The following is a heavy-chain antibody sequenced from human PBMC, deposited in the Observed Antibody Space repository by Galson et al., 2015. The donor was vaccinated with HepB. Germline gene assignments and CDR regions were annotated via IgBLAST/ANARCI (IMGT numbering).Heavy chain of an antibody. J-gene: IGHJ4*02. D-gene: IGHD1-1*01. V-gene: IGHV1-46*01. CDR1: GYTFTSYN. CDR3: ARDKGGNWRYFDY. CDR2: INPNGGST. Sequence: SVKVSCKASGYTFTSYNINWVRQAPGQGLEWMGIINPNGGSTSYAQKFQGRITMTRDTSTSTVYMELSSLRSEDTAVYYCARDKGGNWRYFDYWGQGTLVTVSS.